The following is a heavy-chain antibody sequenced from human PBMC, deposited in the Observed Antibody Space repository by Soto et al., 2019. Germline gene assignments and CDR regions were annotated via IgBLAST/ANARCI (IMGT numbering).Heavy chain of an antibody. CDR2: IIPMFPTA. CDR1: GGTFSNHA. CDR3: ARDDATYCGGDCYRYFYYGMDV. J-gene: IGHJ6*02. V-gene: IGHV1-69*13. Sequence: AASVKVSCKASGGTFSNHAISWVRQAPGQGLEWVGGIIPMFPTADYAQRFQGRVTITADDSTTTVYMELSGLRPEDTAMYYCARDDATYCGGDCYRYFYYGMDVWGQGTTVTVSS. D-gene: IGHD2-21*02.